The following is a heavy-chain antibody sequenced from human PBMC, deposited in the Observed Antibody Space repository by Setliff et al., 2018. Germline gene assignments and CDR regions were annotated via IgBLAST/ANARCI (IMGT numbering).Heavy chain of an antibody. V-gene: IGHV3-72*01. D-gene: IGHD6-19*01. CDR2: IRSKANSNTL. CDR3: ARSPSSGWSDYYYYDMDV. CDR1: GLTFSDHY. J-gene: IGHJ6*03. Sequence: GGSLRLSGAASGLTFSDHYMDWVRQAPGKGLEWVGRIRSKANSNTLEYAASVKGRVTISRDDSKNSLYLQMNSLKTEDTAMYYCARSPSSGWSDYYYYDMDVWGKGTTVTVS.